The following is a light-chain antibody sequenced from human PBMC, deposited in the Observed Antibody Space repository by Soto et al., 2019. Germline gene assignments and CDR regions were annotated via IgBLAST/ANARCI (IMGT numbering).Light chain of an antibody. Sequence: DIQMTQSPSTLSASVGDTVTVTCRASQSVSSWLAWYQQKQGKAPKLXIYKASSLESGVPSRFSGSGSGTEFTLTISSLQPDDFATYYCQQYNSYSKTFGQGTKVDIK. V-gene: IGKV1-5*03. CDR1: QSVSSW. J-gene: IGKJ1*01. CDR3: QQYNSYSKT. CDR2: KAS.